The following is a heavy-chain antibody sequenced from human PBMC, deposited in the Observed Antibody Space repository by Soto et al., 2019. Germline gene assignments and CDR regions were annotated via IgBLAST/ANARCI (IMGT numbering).Heavy chain of an antibody. V-gene: IGHV4-30-4*01. CDR1: GASIREGDYY. CDR2: IDYTGGT. J-gene: IGHJ4*02. Sequence: LSLSCSVSGASIREGDYYWSWLRQPPGKGPEWIGSIDYTGGTHYNPTLTGPDSMSVDTSANQFSVKMNYVTAADSAVYYCARVGYGDYGIGYYFDFWGPGILVTVSS. D-gene: IGHD4-17*01. CDR3: ARVGYGDYGIGYYFDF.